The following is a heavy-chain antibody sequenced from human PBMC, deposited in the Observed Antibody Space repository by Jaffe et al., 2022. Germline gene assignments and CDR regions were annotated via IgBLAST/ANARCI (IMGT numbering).Heavy chain of an antibody. J-gene: IGHJ4*02. Sequence: EVQLVESGGGLVQPGRSLRLSCTASGFTFGDYAMSWFRQAPGKGLEWVGFIRSKAYGGTTEYAASVKGRFTISRDDSKSIAYLQMNSLKTEDTAVYYCTRVNSSGWYEEYYFDYWGQGTLVTVSS. D-gene: IGHD6-19*01. CDR3: TRVNSSGWYEEYYFDY. V-gene: IGHV3-49*03. CDR2: IRSKAYGGTT. CDR1: GFTFGDYA.